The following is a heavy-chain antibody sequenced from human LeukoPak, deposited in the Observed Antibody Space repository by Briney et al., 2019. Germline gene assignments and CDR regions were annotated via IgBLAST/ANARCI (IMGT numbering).Heavy chain of an antibody. CDR2: INPDSGGT. CDR1: GYTFTAYY. CDR3: ARSRGWVARLYYYYYMDV. J-gene: IGHJ6*03. D-gene: IGHD1-26*01. Sequence: ASVKVSCEPSGYTFTAYYMHWVRQAPGQGLEWMGWINPDSGGTKYAQKFQGRVTMTREKSISTVYMELRSLNSDDTAVYYCARSRGWVARLYYYYYMDVRGKGTTVTVSS. V-gene: IGHV1-2*02.